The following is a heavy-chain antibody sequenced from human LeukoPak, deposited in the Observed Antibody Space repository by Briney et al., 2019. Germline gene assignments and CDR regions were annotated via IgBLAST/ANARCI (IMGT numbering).Heavy chain of an antibody. D-gene: IGHD6-13*01. CDR1: GFTFSTDW. J-gene: IGHJ4*02. CDR2: IKQDGSEK. V-gene: IGHV3-7*01. CDR3: ARDSAGNDY. Sequence: GGSLRLSCAASGFTFSTDWMSWVRQAPGKGLEWVANIKQDGSEKYYVDSVKGRFTISRDNDKNSLYLQMNSLRAEDTAMYYCARDSAGNDYWGQGTLVTVSS.